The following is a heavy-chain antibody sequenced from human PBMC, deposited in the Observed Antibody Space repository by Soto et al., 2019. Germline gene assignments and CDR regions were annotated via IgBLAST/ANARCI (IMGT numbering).Heavy chain of an antibody. CDR2: IYYSGST. J-gene: IGHJ5*02. V-gene: IGHV4-31*03. D-gene: IGHD6-13*01. Sequence: QVQLQESGPGLVKPSETLSLTCTVSGGSLSSGGYYWSWIRQHPGKGLEWIGYIYYSGSTYYNPSLKSRVSMSVDTSKNQFSLKLSSVTAADTAIYYCASGVAAAGIGWFAPWGQGSLVTVSS. CDR1: GGSLSSGGYY. CDR3: ASGVAAAGIGWFAP.